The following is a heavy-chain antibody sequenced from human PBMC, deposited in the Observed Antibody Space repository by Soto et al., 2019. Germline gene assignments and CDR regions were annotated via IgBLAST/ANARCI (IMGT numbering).Heavy chain of an antibody. D-gene: IGHD2-2*01. CDR2: INHSGST. J-gene: IGHJ6*02. CDR1: GGSFSGYY. V-gene: IGHV4-34*01. Sequence: PSETLSLTCAVYGGSFSGYYWSWIRQPPGKGLEWIGEINHSGSTNYNPSLKSRVTISVDTSKNQFSLKLSSVTAADTAVYYCASLKGGTSTPYYYYGMDVWGQGTTVTVSS. CDR3: ASLKGGTSTPYYYYGMDV.